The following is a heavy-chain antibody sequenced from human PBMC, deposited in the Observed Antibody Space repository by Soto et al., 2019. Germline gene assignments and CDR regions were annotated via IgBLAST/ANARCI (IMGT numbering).Heavy chain of an antibody. Sequence: QVQLVESGGGVVQPGRSLKISCAASGFNFRDYAMYWIRQAPGKGREWVAVIWYDGSNEFYADSVRGRFTISKDISQATLYLQMNSLRGEVTAVYYCARDRRIGSSEVIDQWGQGTLVTVSS. CDR1: GFNFRDYA. D-gene: IGHD3-10*01. CDR2: IWYDGSNE. J-gene: IGHJ4*02. CDR3: ARDRRIGSSEVIDQ. V-gene: IGHV3-33*01.